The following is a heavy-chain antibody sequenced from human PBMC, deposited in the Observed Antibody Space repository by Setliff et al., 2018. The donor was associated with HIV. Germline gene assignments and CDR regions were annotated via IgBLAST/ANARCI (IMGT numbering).Heavy chain of an antibody. V-gene: IGHV2-5*02. CDR1: GFSLNTAGVG. CDR3: AHYYDSSGFYNSFDY. CDR2: IYWDDDK. Sequence: SGPTLVNPTQPLTLTCSFSGFSLNTAGVGVAWIRQPPGKALEWLALIYWDDDKRFSPSLSSRFTITKDTSKNQVVLTMANMDPVDTATYFCAHYYDSSGFYNSFDYWGQGALVTVSS. D-gene: IGHD3-22*01. J-gene: IGHJ4*02.